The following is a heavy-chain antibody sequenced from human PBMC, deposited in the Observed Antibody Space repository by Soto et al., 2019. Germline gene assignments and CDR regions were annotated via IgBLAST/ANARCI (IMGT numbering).Heavy chain of an antibody. D-gene: IGHD1-1*01. Sequence: PSETLSLTCTVSGGSISSSSYYWGWIRQPPGKGLEWIGSIYYSGSTYYNPSLKSRVTISVDTSKNQFSLKLSSVTAADTAVYYCARTGRTGDYFDYWGQGTLVTVSS. J-gene: IGHJ4*02. CDR3: ARTGRTGDYFDY. CDR1: GGSISSSSYY. CDR2: IYYSGST. V-gene: IGHV4-39*01.